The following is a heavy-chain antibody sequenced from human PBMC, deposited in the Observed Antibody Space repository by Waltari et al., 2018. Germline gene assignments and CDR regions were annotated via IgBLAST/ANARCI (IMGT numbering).Heavy chain of an antibody. Sequence: EVQLVETGGALIQTGGSLRLSCAASGFTVGHNYMCWVRLAPGQGPEWVSSITPNDDTFYSDSVRGRFNILRDTSKNTLHLQMSFLRAEDTAVYYCVTLKPPGHYFYMDVWGKGTTVNVSS. CDR1: GFTVGHNY. J-gene: IGHJ6*03. CDR3: VTLKPPGHYFYMDV. V-gene: IGHV3-53*02. CDR2: ITPNDDT. D-gene: IGHD2-8*02.